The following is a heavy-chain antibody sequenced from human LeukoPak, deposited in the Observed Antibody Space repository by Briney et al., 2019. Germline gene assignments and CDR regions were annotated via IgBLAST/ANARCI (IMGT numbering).Heavy chain of an antibody. V-gene: IGHV3-23*01. J-gene: IGHJ4*02. CDR2: ISGRGASK. CDR3: ARGPSGYHNT. D-gene: IGHD5-12*01. Sequence: GGSLRLSCAVSGLTFNNYAMSWVRQAPGKGLEWVSGISGRGASKYYADSVKGRFTISRDNSKNTLYLQMNSLRAEDTAVYYCARGPSGYHNTGGQGTLVTVSS. CDR1: GLTFNNYA.